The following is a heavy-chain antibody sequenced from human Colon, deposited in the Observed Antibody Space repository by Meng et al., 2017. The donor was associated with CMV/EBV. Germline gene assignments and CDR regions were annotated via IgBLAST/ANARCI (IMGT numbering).Heavy chain of an antibody. D-gene: IGHD3-10*01. CDR2: VYISGNT. J-gene: IGHJ4*02. CDR3: ARDSNLSGLAY. V-gene: IGHV4-4*07. CDR1: GAAITSSD. Sequence: VPCPVLLQPSLSLPLPVTVAGAAITSSDWSWIRQPAGKGLEWIGRVYISGNTNYNPSLKRRVTMSIDTSKNQLSLNIRSVPAADTAVYYCARDSNLSGLAYWGQGTLVTVSS.